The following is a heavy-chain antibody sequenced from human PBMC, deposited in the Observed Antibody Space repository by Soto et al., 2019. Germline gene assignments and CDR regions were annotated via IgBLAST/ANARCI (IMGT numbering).Heavy chain of an antibody. Sequence: QVQLVQSGAEVKKPGASVKVSCKASGYTFSNCIISWVRQAPGQGLEWMGWISAYNGNTNYAQKFQGRVTVTRDTSTSTAYMELRSLRSDDTAVYYCGRGNKLVVPGGTPIYYYYGMDVWGQGTTVTVSS. V-gene: IGHV1-18*01. CDR2: ISAYNGNT. CDR1: GYTFSNCI. D-gene: IGHD2-2*01. J-gene: IGHJ6*02. CDR3: GRGNKLVVPGGTPIYYYYGMDV.